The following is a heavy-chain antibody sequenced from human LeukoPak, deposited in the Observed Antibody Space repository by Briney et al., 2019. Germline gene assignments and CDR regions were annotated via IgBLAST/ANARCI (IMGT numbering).Heavy chain of an antibody. D-gene: IGHD3-10*01. V-gene: IGHV3-13*01. CDR2: IGTTGDT. Sequence: GGSLRLSCAASGFTFSSYDMHWLRQATGKGLEWVSAIGTTGDTYYPGSVKGRFTISRENAKNSLYLQMNSLRAGDTGVYYCARVRRPAYGMDVWGQGTTVTVSS. CDR1: GFTFSSYD. J-gene: IGHJ6*02. CDR3: ARVRRPAYGMDV.